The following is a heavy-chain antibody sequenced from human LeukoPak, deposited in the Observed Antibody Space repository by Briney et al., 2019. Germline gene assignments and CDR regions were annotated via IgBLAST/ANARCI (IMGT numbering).Heavy chain of an antibody. CDR3: ARGVGQYSSSPFDY. CDR1: GGSISSFY. CDR2: FCCSGST. V-gene: IGHV4-4*07. J-gene: IGHJ4*02. Sequence: SETLSLTCSVSGGSISSFYWNWIRQPAGKGLEWIGRFCCSGSTNYNPSLKSRVRMSVDTSKNQFSLTLSSVTAEDTAVYYCARGVGQYSSSPFDYWGQGTLVTVSS. D-gene: IGHD6-13*01.